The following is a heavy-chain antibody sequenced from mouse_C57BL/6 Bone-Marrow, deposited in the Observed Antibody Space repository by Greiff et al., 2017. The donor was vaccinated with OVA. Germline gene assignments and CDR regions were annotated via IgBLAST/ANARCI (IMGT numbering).Heavy chain of an antibody. CDR3: ASSAYYSNYERFAY. CDR1: GYTFTDYY. J-gene: IGHJ3*01. Sequence: VQLQQSGAELVRPGASVKLSCKASGYTFTDYYINWVKQRPGQGLEWIARIYPGSGNTYYNEKFKGKATLTAEKSSSTAYMQLSSLTSEDSAVYFCASSAYYSNYERFAYWGQGTLVTVSA. D-gene: IGHD2-5*01. CDR2: IYPGSGNT. V-gene: IGHV1-76*01.